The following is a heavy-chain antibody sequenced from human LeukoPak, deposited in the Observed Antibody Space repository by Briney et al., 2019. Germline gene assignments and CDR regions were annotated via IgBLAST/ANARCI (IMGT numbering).Heavy chain of an antibody. V-gene: IGHV3-48*04. J-gene: IGHJ4*02. CDR3: SRLRGYSYGYADY. CDR2: ISSSGSTI. CDR1: GFTFSSYS. D-gene: IGHD5-18*01. Sequence: SGGSLRLSCAASGFTFSSYSMNWVRQAPGKGLEWVSYISSSGSTIDYADSVKGRFTISRDNAKNSLYLQMNSMRAEDTAVHYCSRLRGYSYGYADYWGQGTLVTVSS.